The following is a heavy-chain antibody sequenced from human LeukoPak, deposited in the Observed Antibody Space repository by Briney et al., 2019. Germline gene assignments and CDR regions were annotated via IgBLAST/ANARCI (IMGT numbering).Heavy chain of an antibody. D-gene: IGHD2-21*01. J-gene: IGHJ4*02. Sequence: GGSLRLSCAVSGFDFSQHWMTWVRQAPGKGLEWVADIKRGGSEKNYVDSVKGRFTISRDDTKNSLYLQMTSLRAEDTAIYYCARGTSHDSRCDFLDSWGPGNLVSVSS. V-gene: IGHV3-7*01. CDR1: GFDFSQHW. CDR3: ARGTSHDSRCDFLDS. CDR2: IKRGGSEK.